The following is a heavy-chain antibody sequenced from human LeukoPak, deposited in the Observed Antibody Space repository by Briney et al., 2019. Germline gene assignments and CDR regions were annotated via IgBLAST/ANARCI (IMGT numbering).Heavy chain of an antibody. CDR1: GGSISDNY. V-gene: IGHV4-59*08. J-gene: IGHJ4*02. Sequence: SETLSLTCTVSGGSISDNYWSWIRQPPGKGLEWIGYAYYSGHTNYNSSLKSRVTMSLDTSKSQLSLRLSSVTAADTAVYFCARHPFATPFDYWGPGTLVTASS. CDR3: ARHPFATPFDY. D-gene: IGHD2-15*01. CDR2: AYYSGHT.